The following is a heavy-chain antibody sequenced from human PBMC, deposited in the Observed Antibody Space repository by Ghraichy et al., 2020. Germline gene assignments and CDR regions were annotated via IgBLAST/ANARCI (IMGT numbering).Heavy chain of an antibody. CDR2: IYYSGST. V-gene: IGHV4-39*01. D-gene: IGHD5-12*01. Sequence: SETLSLTCTVSGGSISSSSYYWGWIRQPPGKGLEWIGSIYYSGSTYYNPSLKSRVTISVDTSKNQFSLKLSSVTAADTAVYYCARLGYSGYDDFDYWGQGTLVTVSS. CDR1: GGSISSSSYY. J-gene: IGHJ4*02. CDR3: ARLGYSGYDDFDY.